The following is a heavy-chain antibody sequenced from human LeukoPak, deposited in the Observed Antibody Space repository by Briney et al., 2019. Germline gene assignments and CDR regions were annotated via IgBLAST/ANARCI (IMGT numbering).Heavy chain of an antibody. J-gene: IGHJ4*02. Sequence: SETLSLTCAVYGGSFSGYYWSWIRQPPGKGLEWIGSIYYSGSTYYNPSLKSRVTISVDTSKNQFSLKLSSVTAADTAVYYCARLKYYDLLTGCVDYWGQGTLVTVSS. CDR1: GGSFSGYY. CDR2: IYYSGST. CDR3: ARLKYYDLLTGCVDY. V-gene: IGHV4-34*01. D-gene: IGHD3-9*01.